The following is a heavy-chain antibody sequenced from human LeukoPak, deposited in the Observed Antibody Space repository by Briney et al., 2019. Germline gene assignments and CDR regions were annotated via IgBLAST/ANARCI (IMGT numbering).Heavy chain of an antibody. CDR2: ISSSGSTI. CDR1: GFTFSSYE. J-gene: IGHJ3*02. Sequence: PGRSLRLSCAASGFTFSSYEMNWVRQAPGKGLEWVSYISSSGSTIYYADSVKGRFTVSRDNSKNTLYLQMNSLRAEDTAVYYCAKDRMYYDFWSGYSVDAFDIWGQGTMVTVSS. CDR3: AKDRMYYDFWSGYSVDAFDI. D-gene: IGHD3-3*01. V-gene: IGHV3-48*03.